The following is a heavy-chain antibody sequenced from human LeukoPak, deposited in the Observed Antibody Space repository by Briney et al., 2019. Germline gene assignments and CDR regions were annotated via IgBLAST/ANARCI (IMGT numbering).Heavy chain of an antibody. Sequence: RSETLSLTCTVSGGSNSSQYWSWIRPPPRRGREWIGCIYRSGTTTYNPYIKSRVTIAADTTKNQLSLKLRCGTAADAAVYYCARHDGQQPKDDALDIWGRGTMVTVYS. CDR1: GGSNSSQY. J-gene: IGHJ3*02. V-gene: IGHV4-59*08. D-gene: IGHD6-13*01. CDR2: IYRSGTT. CDR3: ARHDGQQPKDDALDI.